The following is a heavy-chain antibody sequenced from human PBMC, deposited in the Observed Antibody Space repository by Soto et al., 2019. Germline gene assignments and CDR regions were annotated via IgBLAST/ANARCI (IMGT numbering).Heavy chain of an antibody. J-gene: IGHJ4*02. CDR1: GYRFSRYG. D-gene: IGHD3-22*01. CDR2: ISTYDGNT. V-gene: IGHV1-18*01. CDR3: ARDEEDANLMIVVLPGDY. Sequence: QVQLVQSGGEVKKPGASVKVSCKASGYRFSRYGINWVRQAPGQGLEWMGWISTYDGNTHYAQKFQGRVTMTIDTSTTTAYLELRSLKSDDTAVYYCARDEEDANLMIVVLPGDYWGQGTLVSVSS.